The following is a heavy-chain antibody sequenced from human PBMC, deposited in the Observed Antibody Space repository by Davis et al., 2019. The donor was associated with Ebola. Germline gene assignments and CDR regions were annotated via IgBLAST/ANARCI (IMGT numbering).Heavy chain of an antibody. D-gene: IGHD3-3*01. CDR3: AREGYDFWSGGYYYYGMDI. Sequence: SVKVSCKASGGTFSSYAISWVRQAPGQGLEWMGRIIPILGIANYAQKFQGRVTITADKSTSTAYMELSSLRSEDTAVYYCAREGYDFWSGGYYYYGMDIWGQGTTVTVSS. V-gene: IGHV1-69*04. J-gene: IGHJ6*02. CDR2: IIPILGIA. CDR1: GGTFSSYA.